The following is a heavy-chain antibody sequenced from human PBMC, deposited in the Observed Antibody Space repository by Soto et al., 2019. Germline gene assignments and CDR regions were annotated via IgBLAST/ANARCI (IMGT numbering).Heavy chain of an antibody. J-gene: IGHJ4*02. CDR3: SREGEPGTTDY. Sequence: GGSLRLSCAASGFTFSSYAMHWVRQAPGKGLEWVAVISYDGSNKYYADSVKGRFTISRDNSKNTLYLQMNSLRVEDMAVYYCSREGEPGTTDYWGQGTLVTVSS. CDR1: GFTFSSYA. CDR2: ISYDGSNK. D-gene: IGHD1-1*01. V-gene: IGHV3-30-3*01.